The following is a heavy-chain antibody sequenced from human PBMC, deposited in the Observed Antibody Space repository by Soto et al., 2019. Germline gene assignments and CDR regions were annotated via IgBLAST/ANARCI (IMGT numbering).Heavy chain of an antibody. CDR2: IYYSGST. D-gene: IGHD5-12*01. J-gene: IGHJ3*02. CDR3: AKRYSGYDDAFDI. CDR1: DGSIRSYY. Sequence: PSETLSLTSTVSDGSIRSYYWSWIRQPPGKGLEWIGYIYYSGSTNYNPSLKSRVTISVDTSKNQFSLKLSSVTAADTAVYYCAKRYSGYDDAFDIWGQGTMVTV. V-gene: IGHV4-59*08.